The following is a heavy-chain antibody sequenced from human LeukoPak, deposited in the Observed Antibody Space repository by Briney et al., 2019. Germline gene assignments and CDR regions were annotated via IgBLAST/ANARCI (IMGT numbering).Heavy chain of an antibody. Sequence: SETLSLTCTVSGGSISSSSYYWGWIRQPPGKGLEWIGSIYYSGSTYYNPSLKSRVTISVDTSKNQFSLKLSSVTAADTAVYYCARAFRWYEQSSSFDYWGQGALVTVSS. CDR3: ARAFRWYEQSSSFDY. D-gene: IGHD4-23*01. V-gene: IGHV4-39*07. J-gene: IGHJ4*02. CDR1: GGSISSSSYY. CDR2: IYYSGST.